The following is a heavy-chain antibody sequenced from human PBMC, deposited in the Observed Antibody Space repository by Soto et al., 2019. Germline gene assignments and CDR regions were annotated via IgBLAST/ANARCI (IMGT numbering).Heavy chain of an antibody. V-gene: IGHV4-4*07. Sequence: SETLSLTCTVSCGSMISYYWNWIRQPAGKGLEWIGRIYTRGDTNYNPSLKSRVTTLVDTWKNEFSLKLTSVTAADTAVYYCAGISEDIYYGMDVWGQGTTVTVSS. CDR2: IYTRGDT. D-gene: IGHD2-15*01. CDR1: CGSMISYY. CDR3: AGISEDIYYGMDV. J-gene: IGHJ6*02.